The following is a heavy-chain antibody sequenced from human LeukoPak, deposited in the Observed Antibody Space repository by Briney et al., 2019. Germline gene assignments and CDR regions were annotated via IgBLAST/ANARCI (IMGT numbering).Heavy chain of an antibody. V-gene: IGHV3-20*04. Sequence: GGSLRLSCAASGFTFSTYAVNWVRRAPGKGLEWVSGINWNGGSTGYADSVKGRFTISRDNAKNSLYLQMNSLGAEDTALYYCARLSYSSSFKSNAFDIWGQGTMVTVSS. CDR2: INWNGGST. D-gene: IGHD6-13*01. J-gene: IGHJ3*02. CDR3: ARLSYSSSFKSNAFDI. CDR1: GFTFSTYA.